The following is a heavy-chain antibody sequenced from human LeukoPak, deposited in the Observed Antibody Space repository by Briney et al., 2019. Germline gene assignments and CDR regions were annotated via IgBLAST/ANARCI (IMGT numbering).Heavy chain of an antibody. V-gene: IGHV1-69*06. Sequence: SVKVSCKASGGTSSSYAISWVRQAPGQGLEWMGGIIPIFGTANYAQKFQGRVTITADKSTSTAYMELRSLRSDDTAVYYCARDQTYYDFWSGLGDGYNWFDPWGQGTLVTVSS. CDR3: ARDQTYYDFWSGLGDGYNWFDP. D-gene: IGHD3-3*01. CDR1: GGTSSSYA. J-gene: IGHJ5*02. CDR2: IIPIFGTA.